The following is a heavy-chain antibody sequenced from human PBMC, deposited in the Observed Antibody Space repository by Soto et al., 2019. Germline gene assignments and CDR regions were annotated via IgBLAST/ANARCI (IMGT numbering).Heavy chain of an antibody. CDR3: AREGSSSWYIHYYGMDV. CDR2: ISAYNGNT. D-gene: IGHD6-13*01. Sequence: AASVKVSCKASGYTFTSYGISWVRQAPGQGLEWMGWISAYNGNTNYAQKLQGRVTMTTDTSTSTAYMELRSLRSDDTAVYYCAREGSSSWYIHYYGMDVWGQGTTVTVSS. V-gene: IGHV1-18*01. CDR1: GYTFTSYG. J-gene: IGHJ6*02.